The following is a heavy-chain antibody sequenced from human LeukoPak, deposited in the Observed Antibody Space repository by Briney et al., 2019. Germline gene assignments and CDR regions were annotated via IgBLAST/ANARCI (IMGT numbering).Heavy chain of an antibody. J-gene: IGHJ4*02. D-gene: IGHD5-24*01. CDR1: GGSFSGYY. CDR3: ARRRLGYYFDY. V-gene: IGHV4-34*01. CDR2: ISPRGST. Sequence: KTSETLSLTCGVYGGSFSGYYWSWIRQPPATGLEWIGEISPRGSTNYNPSLKSRVTLSADTSKNQFSLTLNSVTAADTAVYYCARRRLGYYFDYWGQGTLVTVSS.